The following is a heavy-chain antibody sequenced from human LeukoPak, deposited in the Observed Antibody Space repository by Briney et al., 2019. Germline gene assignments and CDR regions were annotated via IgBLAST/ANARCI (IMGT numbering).Heavy chain of an antibody. D-gene: IGHD2-21*02. CDR2: IRYDGSNK. CDR1: GFNFSSYG. V-gene: IGHV3-30*02. J-gene: IGHJ4*02. Sequence: GGSLRLSRAASGFNFSSYGMHWVRQAPGKGLEWVAFIRYDGSNKYYADSVKGRFTISRDNSKNTLYLQMNSLRAEDTAVYYCAKDGTSYCGGDCYVGVWGQGTLVTVSS. CDR3: AKDGTSYCGGDCYVGV.